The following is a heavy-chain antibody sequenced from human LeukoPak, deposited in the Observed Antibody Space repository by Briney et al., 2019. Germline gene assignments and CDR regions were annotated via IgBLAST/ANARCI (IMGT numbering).Heavy chain of an antibody. V-gene: IGHV3-7*03. CDR1: GFTFRHYY. CDR3: ARGDGYYFGF. J-gene: IGHJ4*02. Sequence: GGSLRLSCAASGFTFRHYYMNWFRLAPGKGLAWVANIREDGSDDTYEASVKGRFTISRDNARNSLFLQMNSLRAEDTAVYYCARGDGYYFGFWGQGTPVTVSS. CDR2: IREDGSDD.